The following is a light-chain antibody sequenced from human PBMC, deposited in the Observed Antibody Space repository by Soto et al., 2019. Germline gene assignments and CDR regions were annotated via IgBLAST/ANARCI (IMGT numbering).Light chain of an antibody. CDR2: EGS. Sequence: QSALTQPASVSGSPGQSITISCTGTSSDVGSYNLVSWYQQHPGKAPKLMIYEGSKRPSGVSNRFSGSNSGNTASLTISGLQAEDEADYYCCSYAGSFTYVFGTGTKLTVL. CDR3: CSYAGSFTYV. CDR1: SSDVGSYNL. V-gene: IGLV2-23*01. J-gene: IGLJ1*01.